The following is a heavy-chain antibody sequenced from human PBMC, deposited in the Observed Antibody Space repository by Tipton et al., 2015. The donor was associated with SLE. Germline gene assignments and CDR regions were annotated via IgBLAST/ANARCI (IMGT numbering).Heavy chain of an antibody. CDR3: ATDSTRWYRGGNFLDY. Sequence: GSLRLSCVASGFTFGSYTMAWVRQAPGKGLEWVAVINDTGGSISYTEFLKGRFTISRDNSKNMLYLQMNSLGGDDTAIYYCATDSTRWYRGGNFLDYWGQGTLVTVSS. D-gene: IGHD6-13*01. CDR1: GFTFGSYT. CDR2: INDTGGSI. V-gene: IGHV3-23*01. J-gene: IGHJ4*02.